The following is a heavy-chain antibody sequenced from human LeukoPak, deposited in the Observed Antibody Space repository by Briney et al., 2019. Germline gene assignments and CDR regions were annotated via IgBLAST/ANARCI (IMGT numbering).Heavy chain of an antibody. J-gene: IGHJ4*02. CDR2: INTDESKI. V-gene: IGHV3-74*01. CDR1: GFTFSSHW. CDR3: ARGGSFKYFFDY. Sequence: GGSLRLSCAASGFTFSSHWMHWVRQTPGKGLVWVSRINTDESKINHADSVKGRFTISRDNAKNMLYLQMNSLRAEDTAVYYCARGGSFKYFFDYWGQGTPVTVSS. D-gene: IGHD2-15*01.